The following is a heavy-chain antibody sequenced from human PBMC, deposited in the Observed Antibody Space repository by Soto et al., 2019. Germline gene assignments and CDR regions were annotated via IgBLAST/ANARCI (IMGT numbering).Heavy chain of an antibody. V-gene: IGHV3-53*01. CDR3: ARDDRGPFDY. Sequence: EVQLVESGGGLIQPGGSLRLSCAASGLTVSGDHMSWVRQAPGKGLQWVSLIHSDGSTYYADSVKGRFTISRDSSKNTVSLQMNSLRADDTALYFCARDDRGPFDYWGQGTLVTVS. CDR2: IHSDGST. J-gene: IGHJ4*02. CDR1: GLTVSGDH. D-gene: IGHD1-26*01.